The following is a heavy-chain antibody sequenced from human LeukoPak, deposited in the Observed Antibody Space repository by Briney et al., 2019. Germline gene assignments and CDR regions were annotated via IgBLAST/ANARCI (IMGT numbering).Heavy chain of an antibody. J-gene: IGHJ4*02. Sequence: GGSLRLSCTGSGFTFSSFAMSWVRQAPGKGLVWVSRIASDGSSTTYADSVKGRFSISRDNAENTLYLQMNSLRVEDTAVYYCARGRPHGNDYWGQGTLVTVSS. V-gene: IGHV3-74*01. D-gene: IGHD4-23*01. CDR1: GFTFSSFA. CDR3: ARGRPHGNDY. CDR2: IASDGSST.